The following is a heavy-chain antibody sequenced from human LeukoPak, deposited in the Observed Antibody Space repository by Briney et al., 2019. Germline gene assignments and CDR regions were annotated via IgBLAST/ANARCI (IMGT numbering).Heavy chain of an antibody. CDR1: GYTFTSYA. J-gene: IGHJ4*02. V-gene: IGHV1-46*01. Sequence: ASVKVSCKASGYTFTSYAMHWVRQAPGQGLEWMGIINPSGGSTSYAQKFQGRVTMTRDTSTSTVYMELSSLRSEDTAVYYCARELYCSSTSCEPAFDYWGQGTLVTVSS. CDR2: INPSGGST. D-gene: IGHD2-2*01. CDR3: ARELYCSSTSCEPAFDY.